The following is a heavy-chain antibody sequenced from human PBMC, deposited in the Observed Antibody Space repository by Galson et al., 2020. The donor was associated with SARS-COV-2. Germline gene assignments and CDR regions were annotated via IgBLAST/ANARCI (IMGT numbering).Heavy chain of an antibody. CDR1: GFTFSNAW. D-gene: IGHD3-22*01. Sequence: GGSLRLSCAASGFTFSNAWMSWVSQAPGKGLEWVGRIKSKTDGGTTDYAAPVKGRFTISRDDSKNTLYLQMNSLKTEDTAVYYCTTDYYDSSGFLNYWGQGTLVTVSS. V-gene: IGHV3-15*01. CDR3: TTDYYDSSGFLNY. J-gene: IGHJ4*02. CDR2: IKSKTDGGTT.